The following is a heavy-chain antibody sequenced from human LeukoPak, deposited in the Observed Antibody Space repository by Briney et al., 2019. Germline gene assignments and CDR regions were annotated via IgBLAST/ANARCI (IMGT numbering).Heavy chain of an antibody. J-gene: IGHJ6*02. D-gene: IGHD6-19*01. CDR1: GGSISSSSYY. CDR3: ARDVYSSGWYGTYYYYGMDV. CDR2: IYYSGST. V-gene: IGHV4-39*02. Sequence: SETLSLTCTVSGGSISSSSYYWGWIRQPPGKGLEWIGSIYYSGSTYYNPSLKSRVTISVDTSKNQFSLKLSSVTAADTAVYYCARDVYSSGWYGTYYYYGMDVWGQGTTVTVSS.